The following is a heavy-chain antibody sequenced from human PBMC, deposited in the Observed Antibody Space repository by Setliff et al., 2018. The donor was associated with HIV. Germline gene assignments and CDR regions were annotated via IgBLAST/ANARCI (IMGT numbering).Heavy chain of an antibody. CDR3: AKGAGFYGDYTFDY. J-gene: IGHJ4*02. V-gene: IGHV4-59*03. CDR1: GVSISDNNW. Sequence: KASETLSLTCDVSGVSISDNNWWSWIRQSPGRELEWIGYIYSTGSTNYNPSLQSRVSISMDASKNKFSLKVTSVTSADTAVYYCAKGAGFYGDYTFDYWGQGNLVTVSS. D-gene: IGHD4-17*01. CDR2: IYSTGST.